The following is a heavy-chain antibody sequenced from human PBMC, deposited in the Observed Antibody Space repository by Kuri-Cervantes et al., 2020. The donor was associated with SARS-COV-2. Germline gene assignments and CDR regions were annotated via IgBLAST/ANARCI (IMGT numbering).Heavy chain of an antibody. V-gene: IGHV3-23*01. Sequence: GESLKISCAASGFTFSSFGMSWVRQAPGKGLEWVSAISDRGGSTFYADSVKGRFTISRDNSKNMVYLQMDSLRAEDTAVYYCAKETGAAGSSWMSYFDNWGLGTQVTVSS. D-gene: IGHD6-13*01. CDR2: ISDRGGST. CDR3: AKETGAAGSSWMSYFDN. CDR1: GFTFSSFG. J-gene: IGHJ4*02.